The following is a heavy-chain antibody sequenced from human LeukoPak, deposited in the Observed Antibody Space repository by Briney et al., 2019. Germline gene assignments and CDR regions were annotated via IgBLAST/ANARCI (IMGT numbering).Heavy chain of an antibody. D-gene: IGHD6-6*01. J-gene: IGHJ4*02. CDR3: ARLISTSSSRFSDY. V-gene: IGHV3-23*01. CDR1: GFTFSSYA. CDR2: ISISGENT. Sequence: GGSLRLACAASGFTFSSYAMSWVRQAPGKGLEWVSAISISGENTYYADSVKGRFTISRDTSRNTLYLQMHSLRAEDTAVYYCARLISTSSSRFSDYWGQGALVTVSS.